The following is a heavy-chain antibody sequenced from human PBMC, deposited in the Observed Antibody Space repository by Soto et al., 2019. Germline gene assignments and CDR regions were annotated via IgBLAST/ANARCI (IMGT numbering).Heavy chain of an antibody. CDR3: ARERSGSFDY. CDR1: GYTFTSYD. J-gene: IGHJ4*01. V-gene: IGHV1-8*01. Sequence: QVQLVQSGAEVKKPGASVKVSCKASGYTFTSYDINWVRPATGQGLEWMGWMNPNSGNTGYEKKFQGRVTMTRNTSIRTAYMELGSPRSEDTAVYYCARERSGSFDYWGHGPLVTVSS. D-gene: IGHD2-15*01. CDR2: MNPNSGNT.